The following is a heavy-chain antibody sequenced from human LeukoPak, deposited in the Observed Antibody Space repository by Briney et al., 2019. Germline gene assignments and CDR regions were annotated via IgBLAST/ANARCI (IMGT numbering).Heavy chain of an antibody. CDR1: GFTFSSYS. J-gene: IGHJ4*02. Sequence: PGGSLRLPCAASGFTFSSYSMSWVRQAPGKGLEWVAYMREDGAEKYYVDSVKGRFTISRDNAKNSLYLQVNSLRAEDTAVYYCARGRSYFRYWGQGTLVTVSS. CDR2: MREDGAEK. V-gene: IGHV3-7*01. CDR3: ARGRSYFRY.